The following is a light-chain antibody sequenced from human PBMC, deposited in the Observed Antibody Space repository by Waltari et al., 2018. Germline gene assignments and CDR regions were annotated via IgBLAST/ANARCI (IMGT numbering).Light chain of an antibody. J-gene: IGLJ2*01. Sequence: SYVLTQPPSVSVAPGQTARIPCGGNKIGGKSVHWYQQKPGQAPVLVVYDDSDRPSGIPERFSGSNSGNMATLTISRVEAGDEADYYCHVWDNSINHLSLVVFGGGTKLTVL. CDR1: KIGGKS. V-gene: IGLV3-21*02. CDR3: HVWDNSINHLSLVV. CDR2: DDS.